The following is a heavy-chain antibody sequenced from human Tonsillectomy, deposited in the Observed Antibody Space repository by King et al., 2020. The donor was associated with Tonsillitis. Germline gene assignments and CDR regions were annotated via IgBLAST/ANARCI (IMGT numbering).Heavy chain of an antibody. D-gene: IGHD2-2*01. J-gene: IGHJ4*02. CDR1: GGTFSSYP. Sequence: QLVQSGAEVKKPGSSVKVSCKASGGTFSSYPISWVRQAPGQGLEWMGRIIPILGIANYAQKFQGRVTITADKSTSTAYMDLSSLGSEDTAIYYCAREGTSSAFDYWGQGTLVTVSS. CDR3: AREGTSSAFDY. V-gene: IGHV1-69*09. CDR2: IIPILGIA.